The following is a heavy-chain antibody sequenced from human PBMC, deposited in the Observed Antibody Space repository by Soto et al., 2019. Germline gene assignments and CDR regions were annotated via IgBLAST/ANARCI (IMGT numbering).Heavy chain of an antibody. V-gene: IGHV3-23*04. J-gene: IGHJ4*02. D-gene: IGHD5-18*01. Sequence: EVQLVDSGGGLVQPGGSLRLSCAASGFTFSSYAMSWVLQAPGKGLEWVSGISGSGGGTYYADSVKGRLTISRVDSQNTLYTQMHSLRAEDTAVYYCAKDGYSYRYPSYFDYWGQGTLVTVSS. CDR2: ISGSGGGT. CDR1: GFTFSSYA. CDR3: AKDGYSYRYPSYFDY.